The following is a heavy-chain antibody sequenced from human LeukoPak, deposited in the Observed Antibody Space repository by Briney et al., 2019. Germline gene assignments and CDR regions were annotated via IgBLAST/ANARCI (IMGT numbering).Heavy chain of an antibody. J-gene: IGHJ4*02. CDR3: ARAVRIAARPGDVGY. D-gene: IGHD6-6*01. Sequence: AAVKVSCKASGCTFTGYYMHWVRQAPGQGLEWMGWINPNSGGTNYAQNFQGRVTMTRDTSISRAYMELSRLGSDDTAVYDCARAVRIAARPGDVGYWGQGTLVTVSS. CDR2: INPNSGGT. CDR1: GCTFTGYY. V-gene: IGHV1-2*02.